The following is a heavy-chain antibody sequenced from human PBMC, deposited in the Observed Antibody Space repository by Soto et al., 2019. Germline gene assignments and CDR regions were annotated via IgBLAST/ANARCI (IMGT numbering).Heavy chain of an antibody. CDR1: GYTFTSYA. V-gene: IGHV7-4-1*02. Sequence: ASVKVSCQASGYTFTSYAMNWVRPAPGQGLEWMGWINTNTGNPTYAQGFTGRFVFSLDTSVSTAYLQISSLKAEDTAVYYCAQSLAAAGNDAFDIWGQGTMVTVSS. J-gene: IGHJ3*02. CDR3: AQSLAAAGNDAFDI. CDR2: INTNTGNP. D-gene: IGHD6-13*01.